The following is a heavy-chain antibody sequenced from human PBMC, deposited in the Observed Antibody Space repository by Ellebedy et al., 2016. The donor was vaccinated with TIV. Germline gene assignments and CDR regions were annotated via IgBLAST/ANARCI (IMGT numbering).Heavy chain of an antibody. Sequence: GESLKISCAASGFTFSTYWMHWVRQAPGKGLEWVSTISDSGGNTHFPDSVKGRFTISRDNSRNTVYLQMNNLRAEDTAVYYCARDSGRRRSWDNDYWGQGTLVTVSS. CDR2: ISDSGGNT. CDR1: GFTFSTYW. J-gene: IGHJ4*02. D-gene: IGHD3-10*01. V-gene: IGHV3-23*01. CDR3: ARDSGRRRSWDNDY.